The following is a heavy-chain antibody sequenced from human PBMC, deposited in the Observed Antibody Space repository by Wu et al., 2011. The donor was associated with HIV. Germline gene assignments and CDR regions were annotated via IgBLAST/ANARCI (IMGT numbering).Heavy chain of an antibody. D-gene: IGHD2/OR15-2a*01. CDR1: GGTFSSYA. CDR2: VIPIFGTA. J-gene: IGHJ6*03. V-gene: IGHV1-69*06. CDR3: ARTLRTTFGRLYYYYHLVR. Sequence: QVQLVQSGAEVKKPGSSVKVSCKASGGTFSSYAFSWVRQAPGQGLEWMGRVIPIFGTANYAQRFQGRVTITADKSTSTAYMELRSLRSEDTAVYYCARTLRTTFGRLYYYYHLVRLGHRDHGHRLL.